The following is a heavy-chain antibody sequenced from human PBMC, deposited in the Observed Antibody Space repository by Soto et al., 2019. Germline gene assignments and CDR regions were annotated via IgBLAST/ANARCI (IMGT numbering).Heavy chain of an antibody. CDR2: IYYSGST. Sequence: PLETLSLTCTVSGGSISSSGYYWGWIRQPAGKGLEWIGSIYYSGSTYYNQSLKSRVTISVDTSKNQFSLKLSSVTAADTAVYYGARQEGGSYPLWDYYGMDVWGQGTTVTVSS. D-gene: IGHD1-26*01. J-gene: IGHJ6*02. CDR3: ARQEGGSYPLWDYYGMDV. CDR1: GGSISSSGYY. V-gene: IGHV4-39*01.